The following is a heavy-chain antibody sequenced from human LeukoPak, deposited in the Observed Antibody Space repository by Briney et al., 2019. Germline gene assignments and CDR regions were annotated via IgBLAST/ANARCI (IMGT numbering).Heavy chain of an antibody. J-gene: IGHJ4*02. Sequence: SETLSLTCTVSGGSISSGDYYWSWIRQPPGKGLEWIGYIYYSGSTYYNPSLKSRVTISVDTSKSQVSLRLRSVTAADTAMYYCASSYYYDSRCYATPTYYFEYWGQGTLVTVSS. CDR2: IYYSGST. D-gene: IGHD3-22*01. CDR1: GGSISSGDYY. V-gene: IGHV4-30-4*01. CDR3: ASSYYYDSRCYATPTYYFEY.